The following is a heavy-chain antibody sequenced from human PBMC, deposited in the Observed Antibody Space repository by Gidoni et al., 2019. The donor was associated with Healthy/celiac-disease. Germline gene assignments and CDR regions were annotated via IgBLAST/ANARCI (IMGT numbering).Heavy chain of an antibody. CDR1: GFNLRCYR. J-gene: IGHJ4*02. V-gene: IGHV3-48*01. Sequence: EVQLVESGGGLVQPGGSLRSSCAVPGFNLRCYRMTWVRQAPGKGLECVSYISSSSSTIYYADTDKGRFTTYRDNAKISLYLQMISLRAEDTAVYYCAGYGHGAAAGTEYWGQGTLVTVSS. CDR3: AGYGHGAAAGTEY. D-gene: IGHD6-13*01. CDR2: ISSSSSTI.